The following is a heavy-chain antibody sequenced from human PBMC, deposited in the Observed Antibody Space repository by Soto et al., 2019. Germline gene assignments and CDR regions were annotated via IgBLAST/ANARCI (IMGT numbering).Heavy chain of an antibody. D-gene: IGHD2-2*01. CDR3: ADLSRYCTSSNCD. V-gene: IGHV3-23*01. CDR2: IGTSAST. Sequence: RLLESGGGLVQPGGSLRLSCAASGFTFSSYSMSWVRQAPGKGLEWVSTIGTSASTYYGDSVRGRFTISRDNSRNTLYLQMNSLRAEDTAVYYCADLSRYCTSSNCDWGQGTLVTVSS. J-gene: IGHJ4*02. CDR1: GFTFSSYS.